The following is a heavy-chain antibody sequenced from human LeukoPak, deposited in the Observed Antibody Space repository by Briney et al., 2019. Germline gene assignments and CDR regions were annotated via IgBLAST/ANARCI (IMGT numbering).Heavy chain of an antibody. CDR1: GFTFSSHY. Sequence: GGSLRLSCAASGFTFSSHYMNWVRQAPGKGLEWVSSITSSSSDIFYADSVKGRFTISRDNAKNSLYLQMNSLRAEDTAVYYCARDRGGGWSYYMDVWGKGTTVTVSS. V-gene: IGHV3-21*01. CDR3: ARDRGGGWSYYMDV. J-gene: IGHJ6*03. D-gene: IGHD6-19*01. CDR2: ITSSSSDI.